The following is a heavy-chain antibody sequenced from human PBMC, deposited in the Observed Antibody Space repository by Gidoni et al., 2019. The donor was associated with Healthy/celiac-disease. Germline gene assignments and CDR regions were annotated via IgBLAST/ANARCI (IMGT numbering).Heavy chain of an antibody. CDR3: ARHRRGISGSYRIDY. CDR1: GRSLRSSRYY. J-gene: IGHJ4*02. V-gene: IGHV4-39*01. Sequence: QLQLQESGPGLLKPSETLSLPCTVSGRSLRSSRYYWGWIRQPPGKGLECVGSIYSRGSTYYNPSLKSRVTISVDTSKNQFSLKLSSVTAADTAVYYCARHRRGISGSYRIDYWGQGTLVTVSS. D-gene: IGHD1-26*01. CDR2: IYSRGST.